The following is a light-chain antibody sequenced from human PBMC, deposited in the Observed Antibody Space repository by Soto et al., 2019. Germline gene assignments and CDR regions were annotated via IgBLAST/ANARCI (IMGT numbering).Light chain of an antibody. V-gene: IGLV2-23*01. Sequence: QSALTQPASVSGSPGQSITISCTGTSSDVGSYNLVSWYQQRPGKAPQLIISEGSKRPSGVSNRFSGSKSGTTASLTISGLQAEDEADYYCCSYAGSSSFNWVFGGGTKLTVL. CDR1: SSDVGSYNL. J-gene: IGLJ3*02. CDR2: EGS. CDR3: CSYAGSSSFNWV.